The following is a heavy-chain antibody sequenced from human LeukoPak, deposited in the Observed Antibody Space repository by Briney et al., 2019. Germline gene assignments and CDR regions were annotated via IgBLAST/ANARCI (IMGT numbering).Heavy chain of an antibody. CDR3: AREGRITMVLDP. J-gene: IGHJ5*02. CDR1: GYTFTSYY. Sequence: ASVKVSCKASGYTFTSYYMHWVRQAPGQGLEWMGIINPSGGSASYAQKFQGRVTMTRDTSASTVYMELSSLRSEDTAVYYCAREGRITMVLDPWGQGTLVTVSS. D-gene: IGHD3-10*01. CDR2: INPSGGSA. V-gene: IGHV1-46*01.